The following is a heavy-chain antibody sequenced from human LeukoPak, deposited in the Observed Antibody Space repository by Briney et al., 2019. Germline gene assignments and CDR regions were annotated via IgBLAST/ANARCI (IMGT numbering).Heavy chain of an antibody. CDR3: ARESVVVDATIYYNIDV. D-gene: IGHD2-15*01. J-gene: IGHJ6*03. Sequence: GGSLRLSCAASGFTFSSYEMNWVRQAPGKGLEWVSYISSSGSTIYYADSVKGRFTISRDNAKNSLYLQMNSLRAEDTAVYYCARESVVVDATIYYNIDVWGTGTTVTISS. CDR1: GFTFSSYE. V-gene: IGHV3-48*03. CDR2: ISSSGSTI.